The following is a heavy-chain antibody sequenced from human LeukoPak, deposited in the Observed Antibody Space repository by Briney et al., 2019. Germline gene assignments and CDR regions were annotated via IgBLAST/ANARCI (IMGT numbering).Heavy chain of an antibody. CDR3: ARLRRNSDRSDFFYYYDH. J-gene: IGHJ4*02. Sequence: GGSLRLSCAASGFTFSEYSMNWVRQAPGKGLEWVASVNTVSSYIYYADSMRGRFTISRDNAKNSLFLQMNSQRAEDTAVYYCARLRRNSDRSDFFYYYDHWGQGTLVTVSS. V-gene: IGHV3-21*01. CDR1: GFTFSEYS. D-gene: IGHD3-22*01. CDR2: VNTVSSYI.